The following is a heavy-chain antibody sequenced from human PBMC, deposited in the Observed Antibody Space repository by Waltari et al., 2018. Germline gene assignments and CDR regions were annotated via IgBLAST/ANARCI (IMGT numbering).Heavy chain of an antibody. CDR1: SYSIRSGYF. V-gene: IGHV4-38-2*02. J-gene: IGHJ5*02. CDR2: IPHSAKT. D-gene: IGHD3-10*01. CDR3: VRDLGGSGNSWFDA. Sequence: QVQLQESGPGLARPSETLSLTCAVSSYSIRSGYFWGWIRQPPGKGLQWIGSIPHSAKTYYNPALKSRVSMSVDTSKNLFALKVTSVTAADTATYYCVRDLGGSGNSWFDAWGQGTLVIVSS.